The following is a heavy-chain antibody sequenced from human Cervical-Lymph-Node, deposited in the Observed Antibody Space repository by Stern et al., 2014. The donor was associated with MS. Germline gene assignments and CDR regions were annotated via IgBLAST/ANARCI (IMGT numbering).Heavy chain of an antibody. CDR2: VTYNGTNT. V-gene: IGHV3-30-3*02. CDR3: SKYAETFDS. J-gene: IGHJ4*02. D-gene: IGHD5-24*01. Sequence: MQLVESGGGVVQPGRSLGLSCSASGFTFKSYTMQWVRQPPGKGLEWVAVVTYNGTNTYYADFVKGRFTISRDNSKNILFLQMNSLRPEDSAVYYCSKYAETFDSWGQGTLVIVSS. CDR1: GFTFKSYT.